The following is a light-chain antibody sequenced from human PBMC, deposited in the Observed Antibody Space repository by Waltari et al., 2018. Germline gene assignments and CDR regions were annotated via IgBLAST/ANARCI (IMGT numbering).Light chain of an antibody. J-gene: IGLJ2*01. CDR3: QSADASGTYKL. CDR2: KDT. CDR1: ALPRQF. V-gene: IGLV3-25*03. Sequence: SSELTQPPSVSVSPGQTARITCSGDALPRQFASWYQQKPGQAPVIVIYKDTGRPSEIPERFSGSSSGTTVTLTISGVQAEDEADYYCQSADASGTYKLFGGGTKLTVV.